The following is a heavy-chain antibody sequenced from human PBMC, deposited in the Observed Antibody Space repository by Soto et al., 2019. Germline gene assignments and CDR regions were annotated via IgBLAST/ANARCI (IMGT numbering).Heavy chain of an antibody. J-gene: IGHJ6*02. CDR1: GYTFTSYY. CDR3: ARSLRLGVYYYYYGMDV. CDR2: INPSGGST. D-gene: IGHD3-10*01. Sequence: ASVKVSCKASGYTFTSYYMHWVRQAPGQGLEWMGIINPSGGSTSYAQKFQGRVTMTRDTSTSTVYMELSSLRSEDTAVYYCARSLRLGVYYYYYGMDVWGQGTTLTVSS. V-gene: IGHV1-46*01.